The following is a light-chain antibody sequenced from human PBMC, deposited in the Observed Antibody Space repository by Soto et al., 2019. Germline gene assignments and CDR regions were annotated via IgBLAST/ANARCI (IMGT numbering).Light chain of an antibody. CDR2: EVS. V-gene: IGLV2-14*01. CDR3: SSYTTTNTPV. CDR1: STDVGGYNF. J-gene: IGLJ1*01. Sequence: QSAPTQPASVSGSLGQSITISCTGTSTDVGGYNFVSWYQQHPDKAPKLLIYEVSNRPSGVSNRFSGSKSGNTASLTISGLQAEDEADYCCSSYTTTNTPVFGTGTKLTVL.